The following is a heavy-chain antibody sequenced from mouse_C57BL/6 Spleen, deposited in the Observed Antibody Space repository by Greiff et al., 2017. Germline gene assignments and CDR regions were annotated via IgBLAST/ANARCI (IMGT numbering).Heavy chain of an antibody. D-gene: IGHD1-1*01. CDR3: AGGYYGSSYVGYYAMDY. J-gene: IGHJ4*01. CDR2: ISGGGGNT. CDR1: GFTFSSYT. V-gene: IGHV5-9*01. Sequence: EVKLMESGGGLVKPGGSLKLSCAASGFTFSSYTMSWVRQTPEKRLEWVATISGGGGNTYYPDRVKGRFTISRDNAKNTLYLQMSSLRSEDTALYYCAGGYYGSSYVGYYAMDYWGQGTSVTVSS.